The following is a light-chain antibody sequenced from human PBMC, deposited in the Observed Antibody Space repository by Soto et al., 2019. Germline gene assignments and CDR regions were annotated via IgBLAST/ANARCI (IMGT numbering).Light chain of an antibody. CDR2: GAS. J-gene: IGKJ1*01. Sequence: EIVLTQSPGTLSLSPGERATLSCRASQSVSSSYLAWYQQKPGQAPRLLIYGASSRATGIPDRFSGSGSGTDFTLTISRLEPEDFAVYYCRQYGSSHKTFGQGTKVDIK. CDR3: RQYGSSHKT. CDR1: QSVSSSY. V-gene: IGKV3-20*01.